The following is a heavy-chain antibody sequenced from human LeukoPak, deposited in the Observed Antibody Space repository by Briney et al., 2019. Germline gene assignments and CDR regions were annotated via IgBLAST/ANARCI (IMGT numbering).Heavy chain of an antibody. V-gene: IGHV4-61*02. Sequence: PSQTLSLTCTVSGDSISSGDYYWRWIRQPAGKGLEWIGRISSSGSTNYNPSLKSRVTISVDTSKNQFSLKLSAVTAADTAVYFCARGPYSYDSSGAFDIWGQGTMVTVSS. CDR3: ARGPYSYDSSGAFDI. J-gene: IGHJ3*02. CDR2: ISSSGST. CDR1: GDSISSGDYY. D-gene: IGHD3-22*01.